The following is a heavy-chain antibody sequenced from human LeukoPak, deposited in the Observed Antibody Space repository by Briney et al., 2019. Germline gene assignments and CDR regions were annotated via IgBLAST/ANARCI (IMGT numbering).Heavy chain of an antibody. CDR3: ARVVFAYSGNSKRGYFDY. J-gene: IGHJ4*02. CDR1: GFTFSSYS. V-gene: IGHV3-21*01. CDR2: ISSSSSYI. D-gene: IGHD4-23*01. Sequence: GGSLRLSCAASGFTFSSYSMNWVRQAPGKGLEWVSSISSSSSYIYYADSVKGRFTISRDNAKNSLYLQMNSLRAEDTAVYYCARVVFAYSGNSKRGYFDYWGQGTLVTVSS.